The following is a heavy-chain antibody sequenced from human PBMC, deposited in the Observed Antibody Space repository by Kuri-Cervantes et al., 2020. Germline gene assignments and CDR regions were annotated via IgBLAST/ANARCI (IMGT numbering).Heavy chain of an antibody. D-gene: IGHD3-22*01. J-gene: IGHJ4*02. Sequence: GESLKISCAASGFTFRNYGMYWVRQAPGKGLEWVALIRFEERNKYYGDAVKGRFVISRDNSRNTVFLEMNSLRPEDTAVYYCAKDAYYDDSGYSDFAGYFDSWGQGTLVTVSS. V-gene: IGHV3-30*02. CDR3: AKDAYYDDSGYSDFAGYFDS. CDR2: IRFEERNK. CDR1: GFTFRNYG.